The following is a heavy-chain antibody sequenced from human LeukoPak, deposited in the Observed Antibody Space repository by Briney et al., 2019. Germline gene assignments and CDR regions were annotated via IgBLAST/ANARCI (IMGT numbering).Heavy chain of an antibody. D-gene: IGHD4-17*01. J-gene: IGHJ5*02. CDR3: AKDFSAGGNYGYGRLDP. CDR2: ISGGGDYS. Sequence: GGSLRLSCAASGFTFSNYVMNWVRQAPGKGLEWVSAISGGGDYSNSADSVKGRFTISRDNSENTLYLQMNSLRAEDTAVYYCAKDFSAGGNYGYGRLDPWGQGTLVTVSS. CDR1: GFTFSNYV. V-gene: IGHV3-23*01.